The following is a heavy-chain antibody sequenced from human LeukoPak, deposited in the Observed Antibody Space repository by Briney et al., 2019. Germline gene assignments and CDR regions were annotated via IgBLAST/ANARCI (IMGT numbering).Heavy chain of an antibody. Sequence: GGSLRLSCAASGMNFERYAMHWVRQRPGKGLEWVGVISADGKADHADAVKGRFTVSRDNSKDSLSLQMSSLRDEDTALYYCATWAFYHDLDIWGQGTTVIVSS. V-gene: IGHV3-43*02. J-gene: IGHJ6*02. D-gene: IGHD1-26*01. CDR3: ATWAFYHDLDI. CDR1: GMNFERYA. CDR2: ISADGKA.